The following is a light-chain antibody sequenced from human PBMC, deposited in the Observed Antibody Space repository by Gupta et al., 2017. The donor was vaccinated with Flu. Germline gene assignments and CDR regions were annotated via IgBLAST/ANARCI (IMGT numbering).Light chain of an antibody. J-gene: IGLJ3*02. CDR3: SSFTGTSTWV. Sequence: QSALPQPASVSGSPGQSITISCSGTSNDVGGYNYVSWFQQSPGKTPKLMIYEVSNRPSGVSNRFSGSKSGTTASLTISGLQAEDEADYYCSSFTGTSTWVFGGGTKLTVL. V-gene: IGLV2-14*01. CDR1: SNDVGGYNY. CDR2: EVS.